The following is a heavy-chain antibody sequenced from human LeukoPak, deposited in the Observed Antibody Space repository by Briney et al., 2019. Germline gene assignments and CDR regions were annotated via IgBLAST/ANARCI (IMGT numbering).Heavy chain of an antibody. CDR1: GFTFSSYA. CDR2: IYSGGST. V-gene: IGHV3-53*01. J-gene: IGHJ4*02. D-gene: IGHD5/OR15-5a*01. Sequence: GGSLRLSCAASGFTFSSYAMSWVRQAPGKGLEWVSVIYSGGSTYYADSVKGRFTISRDNSKNTLYLQMNSLRAEDTAFYYCARDLKGYSVYEFSDYWGQGTLVTVSS. CDR3: ARDLKGYSVYEFSDY.